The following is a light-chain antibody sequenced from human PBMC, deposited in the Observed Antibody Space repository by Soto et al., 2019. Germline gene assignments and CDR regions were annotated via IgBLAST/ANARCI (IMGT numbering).Light chain of an antibody. J-gene: IGKJ4*01. CDR3: LQSLHFPLT. CDR2: EVS. CDR1: PTLLHSNGKSY. Sequence: EIVMTQTPLSLSVTPGQSASISCRSSPTLLHSNGKSYLYWYLQKAGQAPQLLIYEVSKRFSGEPDRFSGSGAGTDFTLKISRVEAEDVRVYYCLQSLHFPLTFGGGTKVDIK. V-gene: IGKV2D-29*01.